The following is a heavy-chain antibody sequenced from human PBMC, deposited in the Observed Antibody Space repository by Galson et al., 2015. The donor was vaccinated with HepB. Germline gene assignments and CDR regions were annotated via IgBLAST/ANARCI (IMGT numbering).Heavy chain of an antibody. CDR1: GFTFSSYG. Sequence: SLRLSCAASGFTFSSYGMHWVRQAPGKGLEWVAVISYDGSNKYYADSVKGRFTISRDNSKNTLYLQMNSLRAEDTAVYYCAKDSHTYYYYYYMDVWGKGTTVTVSS. CDR3: AKDSHTYYYYYYMDV. V-gene: IGHV3-30*18. J-gene: IGHJ6*03. CDR2: ISYDGSNK.